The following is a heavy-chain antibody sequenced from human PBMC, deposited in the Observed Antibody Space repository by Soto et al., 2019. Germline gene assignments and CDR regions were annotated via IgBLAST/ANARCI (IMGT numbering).Heavy chain of an antibody. CDR3: AREGASGFGMDV. CDR2: IYTSGST. J-gene: IGHJ6*02. CDR1: GGSIRSYY. V-gene: IGHV4-4*07. Sequence: QVQLQESGPGLVKPSETLSLTCNVSGGSIRSYYWSWVRQPAGKPLEWIGRIYTSGSTNYNPSLKSRVSMSVDTSKNQFSLEGTSVTAADTAVYYCAREGASGFGMDVWGLGTTVTVSS. D-gene: IGHD1-26*01.